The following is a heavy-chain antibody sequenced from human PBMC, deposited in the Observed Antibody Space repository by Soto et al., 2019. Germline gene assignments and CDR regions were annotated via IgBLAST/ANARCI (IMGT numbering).Heavy chain of an antibody. CDR1: GFTFSGSA. D-gene: IGHD2-15*01. Sequence: PGGSLRLSCAASGFTFSGSAMHWVRQASGKGLEWVGRIRSKANSYATAYAASVKGRFTISRDDSKNTAYLQMNSLKTEDTAVYYCTRVPLGYCSGGSCYPLDAFDIWGQGTMVTVSS. J-gene: IGHJ3*02. CDR3: TRVPLGYCSGGSCYPLDAFDI. V-gene: IGHV3-73*01. CDR2: IRSKANSYAT.